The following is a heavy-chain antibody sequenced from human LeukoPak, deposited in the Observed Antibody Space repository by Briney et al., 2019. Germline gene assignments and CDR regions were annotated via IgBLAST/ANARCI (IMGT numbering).Heavy chain of an antibody. CDR3: VSFGYSGYDVGY. CDR2: INPSGGST. Sequence: ASVNVSCKASGYTFTSYYMHWVRQAPGQGLEWMGIINPSGGSTSYAQKFQGRVTMTRDTSTSTVYMELSSLRCEDTAVYCCVSFGYSGYDVGYWGQGTLVTVSS. V-gene: IGHV1-46*01. D-gene: IGHD5-12*01. CDR1: GYTFTSYY. J-gene: IGHJ4*02.